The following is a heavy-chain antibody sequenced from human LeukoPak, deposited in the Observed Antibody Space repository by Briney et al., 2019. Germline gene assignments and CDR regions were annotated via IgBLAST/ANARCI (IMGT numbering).Heavy chain of an antibody. D-gene: IGHD3-22*01. CDR1: GGSISSSSYY. J-gene: IGHJ3*02. Sequence: SETLSLTCTVSGGSISSSSYYWGWIRQPPGKGLEWIGNIYYSGSTNYNPSLKSRVTISVDTSKNQFSLKLSSVTAADTAVYYCARERYYYDSSGYYHAFDIWGQGTMVTVSS. CDR2: IYYSGST. CDR3: ARERYYYDSSGYYHAFDI. V-gene: IGHV4-39*07.